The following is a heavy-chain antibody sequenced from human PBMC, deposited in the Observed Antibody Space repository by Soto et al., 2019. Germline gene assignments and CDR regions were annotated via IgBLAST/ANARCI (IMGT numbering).Heavy chain of an antibody. CDR1: GYTFTCSG. V-gene: IGHV1-18*01. CDR3: AIEPRRPALSYFDY. D-gene: IGHD2-15*01. Sequence: GASAEVSCKDSGYTFTCSGISWVRQALGQGLEWMGWISAYNGNTNYAQKLQGRVTMTTDTSTSTAYMELRSLRSDDTTVYYSAIEPRRPALSYFDYWGQGTLVTVSS. J-gene: IGHJ4*02. CDR2: ISAYNGNT.